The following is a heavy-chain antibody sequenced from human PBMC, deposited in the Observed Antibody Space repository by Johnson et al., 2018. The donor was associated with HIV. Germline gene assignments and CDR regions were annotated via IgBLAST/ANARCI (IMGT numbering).Heavy chain of an antibody. Sequence: VQLVESGGGLVQPGGSLRLSCAASGFTFNKYWMSWVRQAPGKGLEWVANIKEDGSEKYYVDSVKGRFTISRDNAKNSLYLQMNSLRAEDTAVYYCATDIVVVLAVTGTGAAFDIWGQGTMVTVSS. CDR1: GFTFNKYW. V-gene: IGHV3-7*01. J-gene: IGHJ3*02. D-gene: IGHD2-15*01. CDR3: ATDIVVVLAVTGTGAAFDI. CDR2: IKEDGSEK.